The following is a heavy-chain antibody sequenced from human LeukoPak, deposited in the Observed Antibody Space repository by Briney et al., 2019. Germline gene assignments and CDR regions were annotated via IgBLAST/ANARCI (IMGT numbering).Heavy chain of an antibody. CDR2: IYSGGST. J-gene: IGHJ4*02. D-gene: IGHD5-18*01. CDR1: GFTLSSNY. CDR3: ARGGYSYGPQAY. V-gene: IGHV3-53*01. Sequence: PGGSLRLSCAASGFTLSSNYMSWVRQAPGKGLEWVSVIYSGGSTYYADSVKGRFTISRDNSKNTLYLQMNSLRAEDTAVYYCARGGYSYGPQAYWGQGTLVTVSS.